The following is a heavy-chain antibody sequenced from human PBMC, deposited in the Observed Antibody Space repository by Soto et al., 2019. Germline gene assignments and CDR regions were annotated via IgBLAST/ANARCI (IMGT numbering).Heavy chain of an antibody. D-gene: IGHD2-2*02. CDR2: IDPSDSYT. CDR3: ARRGELGYCSSTSCYTLDAFDI. CDR1: GYSFTSYW. V-gene: IGHV5-10-1*01. J-gene: IGHJ3*02. Sequence: GESLKISCKGSGYSFTSYWISWVRQMPGKGLEWMGRIDPSDSYTNYSPSFQGHVTISADKSISTAYLQWSSLKASDTAMYYCARRGELGYCSSTSCYTLDAFDIWSQGTMVTVSS.